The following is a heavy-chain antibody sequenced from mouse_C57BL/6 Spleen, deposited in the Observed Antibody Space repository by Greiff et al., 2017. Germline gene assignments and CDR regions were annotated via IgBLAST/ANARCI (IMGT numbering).Heavy chain of an antibody. V-gene: IGHV1-62-3*01. Sequence: QVQLQQPGAELVKPGASVKLSCKASGYTFTSYWMHWVKQRPGRGLEWIGRIDPNSGGTKYNEKFKSKATLTADKSSSTAYMQLSSLTSEDSAVYFCASYYYGSSYWYFDVWGTGTTVTVSS. CDR3: ASYYYGSSYWYFDV. CDR2: IDPNSGGT. J-gene: IGHJ1*03. D-gene: IGHD1-1*01. CDR1: GYTFTSYW.